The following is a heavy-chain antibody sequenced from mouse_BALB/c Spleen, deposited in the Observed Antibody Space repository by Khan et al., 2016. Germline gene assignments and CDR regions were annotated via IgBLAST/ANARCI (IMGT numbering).Heavy chain of an antibody. CDR2: IRNKANYYTT. CDR3: ASLPGTIAY. V-gene: IGHV7-3*02. CDR1: GFTFTDYY. D-gene: IGHD4-1*01. J-gene: IGHJ3*01. Sequence: EVELVESGGGLVQPGGSLRLSCATSGFTFTDYYMTWVRQPPGKALEWLGFIRNKANYYTTEYSASVKGRFTISRDNSQSILYRQMNTLRAADSATYYCASLPGTIAYWGQGTLVTVSA.